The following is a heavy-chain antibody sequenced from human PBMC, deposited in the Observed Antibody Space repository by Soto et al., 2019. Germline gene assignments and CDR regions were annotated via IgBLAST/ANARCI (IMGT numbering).Heavy chain of an antibody. CDR3: TRDWEITVSTWSFGGF. D-gene: IGHD4-4*01. V-gene: IGHV1-69*08. CDR2: IIPFHGVT. J-gene: IGHJ4*02. CDR1: GGTFSPYT. Sequence: QVRLVQSGAEVKKPGSSVKVSCKASGGTFSPYTINWVRQGPGQGLEWMGRIIPFHGVTNYAQKFQARVTITADKSTSTAYMELSGLRFEDTAMYYCTRDWEITVSTWSFGGFWGRGTLVTVSS.